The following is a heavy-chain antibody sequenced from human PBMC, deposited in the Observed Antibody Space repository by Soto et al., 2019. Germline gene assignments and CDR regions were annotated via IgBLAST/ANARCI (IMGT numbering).Heavy chain of an antibody. CDR1: GYTFTSSA. D-gene: IGHD3-10*01. V-gene: IGHV1-3*01. J-gene: IGHJ5*02. CDR3: ARDRVLLLNWFDP. Sequence: ASVKVSCKASGYTFTSSAMHWVRQAPGQRLEWMGWINAGNGNTKYSQKFQGRVTITRDTSASTAYMELSSLRSEDTAVYYCARDRVLLLNWFDPWGQGTLVTVSS. CDR2: INAGNGNT.